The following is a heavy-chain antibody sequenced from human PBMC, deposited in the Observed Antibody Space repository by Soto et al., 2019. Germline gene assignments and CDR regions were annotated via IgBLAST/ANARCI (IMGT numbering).Heavy chain of an antibody. CDR3: AKDSRDYYGSGLIDY. CDR1: GFTFDDSS. J-gene: IGHJ4*02. Sequence: EVQLVESGGVVVQPGGSLRLSCAASGFTFDDSSMHWVRQAPGKGLEWVSLISWDGGSTYYADSVQGRFTISRDNSKNSLYLQMNSLRTEDTALYYCAKDSRDYYGSGLIDYWGQGTLVTVSS. V-gene: IGHV3-43*01. CDR2: ISWDGGST. D-gene: IGHD3-10*01.